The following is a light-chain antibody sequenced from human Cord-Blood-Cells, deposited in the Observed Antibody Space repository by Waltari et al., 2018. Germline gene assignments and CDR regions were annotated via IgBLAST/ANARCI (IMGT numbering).Light chain of an antibody. V-gene: IGLV2-14*01. Sequence: QSALTQPASVSGSPGQSITISCTGTSSDVGGYNYVSWYQKNPGKAPKLMIYDVSMRPARVSMLFAVSKSVNAASLTISGLQAEDDADYYCSSYTSSSTVVFGGGTKLTVL. J-gene: IGLJ2*01. CDR1: SSDVGGYNY. CDR2: DVS. CDR3: SSYTSSSTVV.